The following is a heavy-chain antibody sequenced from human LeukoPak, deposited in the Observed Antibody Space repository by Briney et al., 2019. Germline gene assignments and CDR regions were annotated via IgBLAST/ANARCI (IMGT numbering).Heavy chain of an antibody. D-gene: IGHD6-19*01. Sequence: ASVNVSCKASGYTFTGCYMHWVRQAPGQGLEWMGWINPNSGGTNYAQKFQGRVTMTRDTSISTAYMELSRLRSDDTAVYYCARDLSSGSDLDYWGQGTLVTVSS. J-gene: IGHJ4*02. CDR1: GYTFTGCY. CDR2: INPNSGGT. V-gene: IGHV1-2*02. CDR3: ARDLSSGSDLDY.